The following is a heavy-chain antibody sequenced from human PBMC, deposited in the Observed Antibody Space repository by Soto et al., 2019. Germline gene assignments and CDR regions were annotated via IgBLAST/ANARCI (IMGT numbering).Heavy chain of an antibody. Sequence: GGSLRLSCAASGFTFSSYWMHWVRQAPGKGLVWVSRINSDGSSTSYADSVKGRFTISRDNAKNTLYLQMNSLRAEDTAVYYCARGLFRRRGYSKHYYYGMDVWGQGTTVTVSS. J-gene: IGHJ6*02. V-gene: IGHV3-74*01. CDR3: ARGLFRRRGYSKHYYYGMDV. D-gene: IGHD6-13*01. CDR2: INSDGSST. CDR1: GFTFSSYW.